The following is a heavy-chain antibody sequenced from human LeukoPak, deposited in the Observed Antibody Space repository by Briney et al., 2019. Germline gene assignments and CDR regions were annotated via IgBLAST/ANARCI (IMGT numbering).Heavy chain of an antibody. J-gene: IGHJ5*02. Sequence: SVKVSCKASGGTFSSYAISWVRQAPGQGLEWMGGIIPIFGTANYAQKFQGRVTITTDESTSTAYMELSSLRSEDTAVYYCATTRRTTVISYNWFDPWGQGTLVTVSS. CDR1: GGTFSSYA. V-gene: IGHV1-69*05. CDR3: ATTRRTTVISYNWFDP. D-gene: IGHD4-11*01. CDR2: IIPIFGTA.